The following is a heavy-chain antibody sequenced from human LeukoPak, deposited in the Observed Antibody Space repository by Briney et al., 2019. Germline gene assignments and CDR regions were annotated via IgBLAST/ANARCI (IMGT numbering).Heavy chain of an antibody. V-gene: IGHV4-61*02. CDR1: GGSISSGSYY. Sequence: SETLSLTCTVSGGSISSGSYYWSWIRQLAGKGLEWIGRIYTSGSTNYNPSLKSRVTISVDTSKNQFSLKLSSVTAADTAVYYCGKCSAPKFPDYWGQGTLVTVSS. CDR3: GKCSAPKFPDY. D-gene: IGHD2-15*01. J-gene: IGHJ4*02. CDR2: IYTSGST.